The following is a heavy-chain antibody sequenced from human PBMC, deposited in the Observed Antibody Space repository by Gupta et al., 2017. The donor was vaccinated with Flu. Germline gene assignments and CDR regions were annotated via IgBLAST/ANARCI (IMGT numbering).Heavy chain of an antibody. CDR3: ARGPIGSYFLLQH. D-gene: IGHD1-26*01. V-gene: IGHV4-59*02. Sequence: QVQLQESGPRLVKPSETLSLTCSVSGGSVSSYYWSWIRQSPGKGLEWIGYVYHFGVTSYNPSLKSRVTMSADTSKKHISLQMTSVTAADTAVYFCARGPIGSYFLLQHWGQGALVIVSS. J-gene: IGHJ1*01. CDR2: VYHFGVT. CDR1: GGSVSSYY.